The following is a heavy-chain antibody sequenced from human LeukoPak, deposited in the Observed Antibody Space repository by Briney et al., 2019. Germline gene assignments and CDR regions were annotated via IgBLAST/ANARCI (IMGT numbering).Heavy chain of an antibody. D-gene: IGHD2-15*01. CDR1: GYTFTRYG. CDR3: ARDRFSYQQLILDSDY. J-gene: IGHJ4*02. Sequence: ASVKVSCKASGYTFTRYGISWVRQAPGQGLEWMGWISVYNGNTNYAQKLQGRVTMTTDTSTSTAYMELRSLRSDDTAVYYCARDRFSYQQLILDSDYWGQGTLVTVSS. V-gene: IGHV1-18*01. CDR2: ISVYNGNT.